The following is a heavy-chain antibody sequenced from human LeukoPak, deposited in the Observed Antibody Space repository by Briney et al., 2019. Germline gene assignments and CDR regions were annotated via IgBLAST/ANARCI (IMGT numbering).Heavy chain of an antibody. J-gene: IGHJ2*01. D-gene: IGHD1-26*01. Sequence: PGGSLRLSCAASGFTFSDHYMSWVRQAPGKGLVWLSRIDTGGTGTGYADSVKGRFTISRDNAKNTLHLQMDSLRTEDTAVYYCARTGRSIVGTSWYFDLWGRGTLVTVSS. CDR3: ARTGRSIVGTSWYFDL. CDR1: GFTFSDHY. V-gene: IGHV3-74*01. CDR2: IDTGGTGT.